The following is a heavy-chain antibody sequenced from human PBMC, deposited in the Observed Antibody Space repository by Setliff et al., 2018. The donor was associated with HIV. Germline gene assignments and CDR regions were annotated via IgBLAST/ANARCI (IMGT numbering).Heavy chain of an antibody. CDR1: GGSISSGGYY. Sequence: SETLSLTCTVSGGSISSGGYYWSWIRQHPGKGLEWIGYIYYSGSTNYNPSLKSRVTIPVDTSKNQFSLKLTSLTAADTAVYYCARAYDYSNYFHYYMDVWGKGTTVTVSS. D-gene: IGHD4-4*01. J-gene: IGHJ6*03. CDR2: IYYSGST. CDR3: ARAYDYSNYFHYYMDV. V-gene: IGHV4-61*08.